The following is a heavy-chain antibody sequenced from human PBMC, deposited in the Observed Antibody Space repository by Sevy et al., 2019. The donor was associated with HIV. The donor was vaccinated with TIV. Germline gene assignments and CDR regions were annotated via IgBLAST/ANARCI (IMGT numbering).Heavy chain of an antibody. CDR2: IDGDGSGT. CDR3: ARGFRDV. J-gene: IGHJ6*04. CDR1: GFTFSTYW. Sequence: GGSLRLSCAASGFTFSTYWMHWVRQVPGKGLVWVSHIDGDGSGTSYADSVKGRFTISRDNAKNTLYLQMNSVRAEDTAVYYCARGFRDVWGKGTTVTVSS. V-gene: IGHV3-74*01.